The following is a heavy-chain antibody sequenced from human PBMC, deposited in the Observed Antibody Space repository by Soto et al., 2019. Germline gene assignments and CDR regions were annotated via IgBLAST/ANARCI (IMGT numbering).Heavy chain of an antibody. CDR1: GCTLSSYA. D-gene: IGHD5-12*01. J-gene: IGHJ3*02. V-gene: IGHV3-23*01. Sequence: EVQLLESGGGLVQPGGSLRLSCAASGCTLSSYAMSWVCQAPGKGLEWVSTISGSGGSTYYADSVKGRFTISRDHSKNTLYLQMNSLRAEDTAVYYCAKVPPGGYGLVDDFEIWGQGTMVTVSS. CDR3: AKVPPGGYGLVDDFEI. CDR2: ISGSGGST.